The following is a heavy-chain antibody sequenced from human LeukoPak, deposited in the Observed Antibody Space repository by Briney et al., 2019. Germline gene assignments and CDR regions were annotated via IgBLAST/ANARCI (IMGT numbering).Heavy chain of an antibody. CDR1: GFTFSSYT. V-gene: IGHV3-30-3*01. D-gene: IGHD6-19*01. J-gene: IGHJ4*02. Sequence: PGRSLRLSCAASGFTFSSYTMHWVRQAPGKGLEWVAVITYDGSNKYYVDSVKGRFTISRDNSKNTLYLQMNSLTPEDAAVYYCARGAAVAGILYYFDYWGQGTLVTVSS. CDR2: ITYDGSNK. CDR3: ARGAAVAGILYYFDY.